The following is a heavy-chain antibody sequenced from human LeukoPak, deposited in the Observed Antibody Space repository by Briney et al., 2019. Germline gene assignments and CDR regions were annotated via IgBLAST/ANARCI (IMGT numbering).Heavy chain of an antibody. D-gene: IGHD6-13*01. CDR3: ARGPRPWGSGWYWFDP. J-gene: IGHJ5*02. V-gene: IGHV4-34*01. CDR1: GGSFSGYY. CDR2: INHSGST. Sequence: PSETLSLTCAVYGGSFSGYYWSWIRQPPGKGLEWIGEINHSGSTNYNPSLKSRVTISVDTSKNQFSLKLSSVTAADTAVYYCARGPRPWGSGWYWFDPWGQGTLVTVSS.